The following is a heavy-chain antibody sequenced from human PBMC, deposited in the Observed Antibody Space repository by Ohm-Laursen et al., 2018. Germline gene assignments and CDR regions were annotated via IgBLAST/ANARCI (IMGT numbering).Heavy chain of an antibody. D-gene: IGHD5-18*01. V-gene: IGHV1-69*04. Sequence: SVKVSCKPSGGTFSSYAISWVRQAPGQGLEWMGRIIPILGIANYAQKFQGRVTITADKSTSTAYMELSSLRSEDTAVYYCAAWIQTYYYYGMDVWGQGTTVTVSS. CDR3: AAWIQTYYYYGMDV. CDR2: IIPILGIA. CDR1: GGTFSSYA. J-gene: IGHJ6*02.